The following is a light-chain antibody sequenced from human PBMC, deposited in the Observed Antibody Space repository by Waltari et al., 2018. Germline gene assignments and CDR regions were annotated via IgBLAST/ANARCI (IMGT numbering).Light chain of an antibody. CDR2: GAS. V-gene: IGKV1-39*01. Sequence: DIQMTQSPSSLSASVGDRVTISCRANHNISTSVNWYQQKRGKAPQLLIYGASTLRSGVPSRFSGRGSGTDFTLTIASLQPDDFATYYCQQTYTVPPITFGQGTRLDIK. J-gene: IGKJ5*01. CDR1: HNISTS. CDR3: QQTYTVPPIT.